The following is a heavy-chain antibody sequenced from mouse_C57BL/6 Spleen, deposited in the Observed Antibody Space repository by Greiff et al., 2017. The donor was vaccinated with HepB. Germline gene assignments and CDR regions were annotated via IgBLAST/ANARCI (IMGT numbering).Heavy chain of an antibody. CDR3: APITTVGAMDY. CDR1: GYAFSSSW. CDR2: IYPGDGDT. D-gene: IGHD1-1*01. J-gene: IGHJ4*01. V-gene: IGHV1-82*01. Sequence: QVQLQQSGPELVKPGASVKISCKASGYAFSSSWMNWVKQRPGKGLEWIGRIYPGDGDTNYNGKFKGKATLTADNSSSTAYMQLSSLTSEDSAVYFCAPITTVGAMDYWGQGTSVTVSS.